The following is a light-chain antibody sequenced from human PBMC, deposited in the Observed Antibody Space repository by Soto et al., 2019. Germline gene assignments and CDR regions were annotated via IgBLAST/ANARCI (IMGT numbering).Light chain of an antibody. Sequence: IRMTQSPSSFSASTGDRVTITCRASQNIDAWLAWYQQKPGKAPKVLIYKASSLESGVPSRFSGSGSGTEFTLTISSLQPDDSATYYCQRYNTYPLTFGGGTKVDIK. J-gene: IGKJ4*01. CDR3: QRYNTYPLT. CDR2: KAS. V-gene: IGKV1-5*03. CDR1: QNIDAW.